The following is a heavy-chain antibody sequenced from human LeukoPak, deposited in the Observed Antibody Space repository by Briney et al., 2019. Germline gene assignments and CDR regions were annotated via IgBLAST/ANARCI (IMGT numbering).Heavy chain of an antibody. V-gene: IGHV3-74*01. CDR3: VRGAWIDF. CDR1: GFTLSSYW. Sequence: GGSLRLSCAASGFTLSSYWMNWVRQAPGKGLVWVSRINSDGSGISYADSVKGRFTISRDNAKNTLYLQMNSLRADDTAVYYCVRGAWIDFWGQGTLVTVSS. J-gene: IGHJ4*02. CDR2: INSDGSGI. D-gene: IGHD2-2*03.